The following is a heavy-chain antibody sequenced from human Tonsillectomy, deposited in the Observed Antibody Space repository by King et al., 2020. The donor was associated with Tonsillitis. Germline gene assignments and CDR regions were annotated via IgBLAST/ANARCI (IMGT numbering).Heavy chain of an antibody. CDR3: ARSGILVGPPDY. D-gene: IGHD2-8*02. CDR2: IYYSSST. V-gene: IGHV4-59*01. Sequence: VQLQESGPRLVKPSETLSLTCTVSGGSISNYYWNWIRQPPGKGLEWIGYIYYSSSTNYNPSLKSRVTISVDTSKKQFSLKLISVTTADTAVYYCARSGILVGPPDYWGQGTLVTVSS. CDR1: GGSISNYY. J-gene: IGHJ4*02.